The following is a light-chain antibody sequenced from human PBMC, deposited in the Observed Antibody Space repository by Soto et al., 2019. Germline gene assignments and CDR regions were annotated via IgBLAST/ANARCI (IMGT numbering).Light chain of an antibody. CDR2: GAS. CDR1: QSVSSSY. V-gene: IGKV3-20*01. Sequence: EIVLTQSPGTLSLSPGERATLSCRSSQSVSSSYLAWYQQKPGQAPRVLIYGASSRATGIPDRFSGSGSGTEVTLTISRLEPEDFAVYFCQQYGNSPPNSFGQGTKVEIK. J-gene: IGKJ2*01. CDR3: QQYGNSPPNS.